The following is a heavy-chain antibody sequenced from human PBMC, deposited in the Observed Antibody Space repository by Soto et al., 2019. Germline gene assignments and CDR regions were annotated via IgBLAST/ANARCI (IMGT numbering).Heavy chain of an antibody. CDR1: GGSISNGGYY. V-gene: IGHV4-30-4*01. Sequence: PSETLSLTCTVSGGSISNGGYYWSWIRQPPGKGLEWIGYIYYSGNTYYNPSLKSRVMISVDTSKNQFSLNLSSVTAADTAVYYCASGYYDIVTGRDTKYYFDYWGQGTLVTVSS. J-gene: IGHJ4*02. CDR2: IYYSGNT. CDR3: ASGYYDIVTGRDTKYYFDY. D-gene: IGHD3-9*01.